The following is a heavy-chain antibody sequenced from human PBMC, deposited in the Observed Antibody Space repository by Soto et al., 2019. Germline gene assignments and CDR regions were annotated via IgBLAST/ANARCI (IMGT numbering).Heavy chain of an antibody. CDR3: ARATVAGTVVDY. V-gene: IGHV4-31*03. Sequence: QVQLQESGPGLVKPSQTLSLTCTVSGGSISSGGYYWSWIRQHPGKGLEWIGYIYYSGSTYYNPSLKSRVTISVDTSNNQFSLKLSSVTAADTAVYYCARATVAGTVVDYWGQGTLVTVSS. CDR2: IYYSGST. D-gene: IGHD6-19*01. CDR1: GGSISSGGYY. J-gene: IGHJ4*02.